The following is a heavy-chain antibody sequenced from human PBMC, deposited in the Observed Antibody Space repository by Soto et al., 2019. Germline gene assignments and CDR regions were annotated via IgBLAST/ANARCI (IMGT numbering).Heavy chain of an antibody. CDR3: AKEGSSRGGAFDI. Sequence: ASVKVSCKASGYTFTSYAMHWVRQAPGQGLEWMGWISAYNGNTNYAQKLQGRVTMTTDTSTSTAYMELRSLRSDDTAVYYCAKEGSSRGGAFDIWGQGTMVTVSS. J-gene: IGHJ3*02. V-gene: IGHV1-18*01. CDR1: GYTFTSYA. CDR2: ISAYNGNT. D-gene: IGHD6-13*01.